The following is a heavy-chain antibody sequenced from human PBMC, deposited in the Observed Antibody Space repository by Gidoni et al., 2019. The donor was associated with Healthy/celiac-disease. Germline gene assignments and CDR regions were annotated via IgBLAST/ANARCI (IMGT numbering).Heavy chain of an antibody. D-gene: IGHD2-2*02. CDR3: ARRRPPGVPAAIKRIDY. J-gene: IGHJ4*02. Sequence: TVSGGSISSSSYYWGWIRQPPGKGLEWIGSIYYSGSTYYNPSLKSRVTISVDTSKNQFSLKLSSVTAADTAVYYCARRRPPGVPAAIKRIDYWGQGTLVTVSS. CDR2: IYYSGST. CDR1: GGSISSSSYY. V-gene: IGHV4-39*01.